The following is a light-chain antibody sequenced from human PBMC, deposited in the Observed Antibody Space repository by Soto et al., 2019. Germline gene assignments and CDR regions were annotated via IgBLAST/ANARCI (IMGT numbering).Light chain of an antibody. J-gene: IGKJ5*01. Sequence: IVLTQSPDTLSLSPGDRVTRCCRASQSVRSERLAWYQQKPGQAPRLVIFDTSFRASGFPQRFSGSGSGTYFSLTISRLEPEDFAVYYCQQYDVLPITFGLGTRLEIK. CDR1: QSVRSER. CDR2: DTS. CDR3: QQYDVLPIT. V-gene: IGKV3-20*01.